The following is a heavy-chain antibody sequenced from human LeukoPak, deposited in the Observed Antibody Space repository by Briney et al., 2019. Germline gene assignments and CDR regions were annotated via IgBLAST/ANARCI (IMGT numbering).Heavy chain of an antibody. D-gene: IGHD3-10*01. J-gene: IGHJ4*02. Sequence: PSETLSLTCAVYGGSFSGYYWSWIRQPPGKGLEWIGEINHSGSTNYNPSLKSRVTISVDTSKNQFSLKLSSVTAADTAVCYCARFSPSGGSGSYAIDYWGQGTLVTASS. CDR3: ARFSPSGGSGSYAIDY. CDR1: GGSFSGYY. V-gene: IGHV4-34*01. CDR2: INHSGST.